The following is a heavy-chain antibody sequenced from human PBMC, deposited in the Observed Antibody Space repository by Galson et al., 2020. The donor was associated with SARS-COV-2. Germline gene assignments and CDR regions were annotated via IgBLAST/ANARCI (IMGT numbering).Heavy chain of an antibody. J-gene: IGHJ4*01. D-gene: IGHD3-22*01. V-gene: IGHV3-9*01. CDR1: GFTFDDYA. Sequence: GGSLRLSCAVSGFTFDDYAMPWVRHAPGKGLEWVSGISWNSGSIGYADSVMGRFTISRVTANNSLYLQMNSLRAEDTVLFYCAKDISTFDSSSYIYWSPGTLLTVSS. CDR3: AKDISTFDSSSYIY. CDR2: ISWNSGSI.